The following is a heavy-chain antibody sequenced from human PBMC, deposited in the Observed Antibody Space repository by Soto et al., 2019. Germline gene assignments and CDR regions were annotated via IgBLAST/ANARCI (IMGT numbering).Heavy chain of an antibody. CDR1: GDSVISDNYY. J-gene: IGHJ4*02. CDR2: IYSSGST. D-gene: IGHD5-18*01. Sequence: SETLSLTCTVSGDSVISDNYYWTWILQPPGKGLEWIGYIYSSGSTNYNPSLKSRVTISLDTSSNQFSLKLTSVTAADTAVYYCARDIRGYSRAFDYWGQGTLVTVSS. V-gene: IGHV4-61*01. CDR3: ARDIRGYSRAFDY.